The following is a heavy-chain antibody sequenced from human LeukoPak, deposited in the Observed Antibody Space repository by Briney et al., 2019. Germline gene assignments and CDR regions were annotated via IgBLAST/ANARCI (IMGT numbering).Heavy chain of an antibody. CDR3: ARGRDYYYDSSGYPLDY. V-gene: IGHV4-34*01. CDR2: INHSGST. CDR1: GGSFSGYY. Sequence: SETLSLTCAVYGGSFSGYYWSWIRQPPGKGLEWIGEINHSGSTNYNPSLESRVTISVDTSKNQFSLKLSSVTAADTAVYYCARGRDYYYDSSGYPLDYWGQGTLVTVSS. J-gene: IGHJ4*02. D-gene: IGHD3-22*01.